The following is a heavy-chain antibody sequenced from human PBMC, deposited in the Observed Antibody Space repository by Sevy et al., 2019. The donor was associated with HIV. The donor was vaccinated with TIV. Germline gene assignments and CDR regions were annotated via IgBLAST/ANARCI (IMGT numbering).Heavy chain of an antibody. Sequence: GESLKISCAASGFTFSTYSMNWVRQAPGKGLEWISSVSSSTYIYYAESVKGRFTISRDNAKNSLNLQMNSLRVEDTAVYYCARDLCTGGVCPRWGYYYYGMDVWGQGTTVTVSS. D-gene: IGHD2-8*02. J-gene: IGHJ6*02. V-gene: IGHV3-21*01. CDR2: VSSSTYI. CDR3: ARDLCTGGVCPRWGYYYYGMDV. CDR1: GFTFSTYS.